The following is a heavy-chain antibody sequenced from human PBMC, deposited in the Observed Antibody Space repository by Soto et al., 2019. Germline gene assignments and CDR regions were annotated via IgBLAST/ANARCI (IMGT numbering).Heavy chain of an antibody. CDR2: ISSSSSYT. Sequence: PGGSLRLSCAASGFTFSDYYMSWIRQAPGKGLEWVSYISSSSSYTNYADSVKGRFTISRDNAKNSLYLQMNSLRAEDTAVYYCARGSRDYGDDVGAFDIWGQGTMVTFSS. D-gene: IGHD4-17*01. CDR3: ARGSRDYGDDVGAFDI. CDR1: GFTFSDYY. V-gene: IGHV3-11*06. J-gene: IGHJ3*02.